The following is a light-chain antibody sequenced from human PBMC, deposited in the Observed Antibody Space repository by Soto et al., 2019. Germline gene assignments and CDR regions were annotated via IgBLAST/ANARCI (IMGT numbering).Light chain of an antibody. CDR3: QKYNSAPFT. V-gene: IGKV1-27*01. CDR1: QDISNY. Sequence: DIQMTQSPSSLSASVGDRVTITCRASQDISNYLAWYQKKPGKVPELLIYTASTLQSGVPSRFSGSGSGTDFTLTISSLQPEDVATYYGQKYNSAPFTFGPGTKVDIK. J-gene: IGKJ3*01. CDR2: TAS.